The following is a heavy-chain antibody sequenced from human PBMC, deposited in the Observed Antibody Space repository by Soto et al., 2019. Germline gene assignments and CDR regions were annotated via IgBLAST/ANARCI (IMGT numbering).Heavy chain of an antibody. Sequence: GGSLRLSCAASGFTFINYAMNWVRQAPGKGLEWVSTISCSGGSTFYAASVKSRFTMSRDNSKNTLYLQMNSVRAEDTAVYYCAKGILADTPMVIFDYWGQGTLVTVSS. CDR3: AKGILADTPMVIFDY. V-gene: IGHV3-23*01. J-gene: IGHJ4*02. CDR2: ISCSGGST. D-gene: IGHD5-18*01. CDR1: GFTFINYA.